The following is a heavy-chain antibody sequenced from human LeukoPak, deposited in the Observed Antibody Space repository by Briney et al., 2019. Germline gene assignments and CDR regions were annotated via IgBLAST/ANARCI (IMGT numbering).Heavy chain of an antibody. J-gene: IGHJ4*02. V-gene: IGHV3-7*04. Sequence: GGSLRLSCAASGFTLSDYWVIWVRQAPGKGLEWVAKINPDGNDKTYVDSVKGRFTISRDNAKNSLYLQMNSLRAEDTAVYYCARDPRWNFDYWGQGTLVTVSS. D-gene: IGHD3-16*02. CDR3: ARDPRWNFDY. CDR1: GFTLSDYW. CDR2: INPDGNDK.